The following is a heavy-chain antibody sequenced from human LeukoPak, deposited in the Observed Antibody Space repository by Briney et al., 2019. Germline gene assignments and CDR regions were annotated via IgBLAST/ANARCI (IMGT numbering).Heavy chain of an antibody. V-gene: IGHV1-69*05. D-gene: IGHD3-22*01. CDR3: ARALVHYDSSGYDWFDP. CDR1: GGTFSSYA. J-gene: IGHJ5*02. CDR2: IIPIFGTA. Sequence: GASVKVSCEASGGTFSSYAISWVRQAPGQGLEWMGGIIPIFGTANYAQKFQGRVTITTDESTSTAYMELSSLRSEDTAVYYCARALVHYDSSGYDWFDPWGQGTLVTVSS.